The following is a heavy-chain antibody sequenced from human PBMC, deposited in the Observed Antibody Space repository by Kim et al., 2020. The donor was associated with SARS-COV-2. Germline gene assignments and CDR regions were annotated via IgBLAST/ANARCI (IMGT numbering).Heavy chain of an antibody. J-gene: IGHJ6*02. CDR3: ARVIVVVTATENYYYYYGMDV. Sequence: SETLSLTCAVYGGSFSGYYWSWIRQPPGKGLEWIGEINHSGSTNYNPSLKSRVTISVDTSKNQFSLKLSSVTAADTAVYYCARVIVVVTATENYYYYYGMDVWGQGTTVTVSS. CDR1: GGSFSGYY. CDR2: INHSGST. V-gene: IGHV4-34*01. D-gene: IGHD2-21*02.